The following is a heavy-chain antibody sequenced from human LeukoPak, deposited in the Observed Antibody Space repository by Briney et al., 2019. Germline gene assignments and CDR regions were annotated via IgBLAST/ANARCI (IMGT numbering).Heavy chain of an antibody. CDR2: ISAYNGNT. Sequence: ASVKVSCKASGYTFTSYGISWVRQAPGQGLEWMGWISAYNGNTNYAQKLQGRVTMTTDTSTSTAYMELRSLRSDDTAVYYCARGSWGIADYGDLDYWGQGTLVTVSS. J-gene: IGHJ4*02. CDR3: ARGSWGIADYGDLDY. D-gene: IGHD4-17*01. V-gene: IGHV1-18*01. CDR1: GYTFTSYG.